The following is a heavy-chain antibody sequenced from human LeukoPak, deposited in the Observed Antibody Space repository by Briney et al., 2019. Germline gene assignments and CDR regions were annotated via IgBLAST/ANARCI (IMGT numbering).Heavy chain of an antibody. Sequence: PGGSLRLSCAASGFTFSSYAMSWVRQAPGKGREWVSAISGSGGSTYYADSVKGRFTISRDNSKITLYLQMNSLRAEDTAVYYCAKDGGYYYGSGSYYFVYWGQGTLVTVSS. CDR2: ISGSGGST. CDR3: AKDGGYYYGSGSYYFVY. CDR1: GFTFSSYA. J-gene: IGHJ4*02. V-gene: IGHV3-23*01. D-gene: IGHD3-10*01.